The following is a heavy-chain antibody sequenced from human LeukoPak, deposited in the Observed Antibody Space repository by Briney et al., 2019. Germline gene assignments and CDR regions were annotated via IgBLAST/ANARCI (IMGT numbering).Heavy chain of an antibody. J-gene: IGHJ4*02. CDR2: ISSSSSYI. CDR3: ADTTVVTPSPLGY. D-gene: IGHD4-23*01. CDR1: GFTFSSYS. Sequence: GGSLKLSCAASGFTFSSYSMNWVRQAPGKGLEWVSSISSSSSYIYYADSVKGRFTISRDNAKNSLYLQMNSLRAEDTAVYYCADTTVVTPSPLGYWGQGTLVTVSS. V-gene: IGHV3-21*01.